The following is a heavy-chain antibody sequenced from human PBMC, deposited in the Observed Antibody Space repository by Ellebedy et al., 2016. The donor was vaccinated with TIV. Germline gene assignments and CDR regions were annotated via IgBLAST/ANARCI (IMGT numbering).Heavy chain of an antibody. CDR1: GFTVSSSF. CDR2: IYTDGST. V-gene: IGHV3-66*01. CDR3: ARDPRGGGDYGDNWFDP. J-gene: IGHJ5*02. Sequence: PGGSLRLSCAASGFTVSSSFMSWVRQAPGKGLEWVSVIYTDGSTNYTDSVLGRFDISRDSSKNTLYLQMNSLRADDTAVYYCARDPRGGGDYGDNWFDPWGQGTLVTVSS. D-gene: IGHD4-17*01.